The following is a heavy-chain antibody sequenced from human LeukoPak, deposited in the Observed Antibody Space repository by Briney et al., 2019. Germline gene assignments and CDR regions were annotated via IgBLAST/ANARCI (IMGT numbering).Heavy chain of an antibody. V-gene: IGHV3-23*01. CDR3: AKGPHYGSGSYYPSNFDY. J-gene: IGHJ4*02. CDR1: GFTFSSYA. CDR2: ISGSGGST. D-gene: IGHD3-10*01. Sequence: GGSLRPSCAASGFTFSSYAMSWVRQAPGKGLEWVSAISGSGGSTYYADSVKGRFTISRDNSKNTLYLQMNSLRAEDTAVYYCAKGPHYGSGSYYPSNFDYWGQGTLVTVSS.